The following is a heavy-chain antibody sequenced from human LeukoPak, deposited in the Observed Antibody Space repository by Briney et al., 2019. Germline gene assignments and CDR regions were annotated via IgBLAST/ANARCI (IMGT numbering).Heavy chain of an antibody. CDR1: GFTFSSCE. CDR3: ARDRADILTGHYKRGGFDY. CDR2: ISSSGSTI. J-gene: IGHJ4*02. Sequence: GGSLRLSCTASGFTFSSCEMNWVRQAPGKGLVWVSYISSSGSTIYYADSVKGRFTISRDNAKNSLYLQMNSLRAEDTAVYYCARDRADILTGHYKRGGFDYWGQGTLVTVSS. D-gene: IGHD3-9*01. V-gene: IGHV3-48*03.